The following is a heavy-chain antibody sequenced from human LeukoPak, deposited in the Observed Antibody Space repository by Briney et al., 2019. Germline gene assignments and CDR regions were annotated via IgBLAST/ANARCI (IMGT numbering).Heavy chain of an antibody. Sequence: GGSLRLSCAASGFTFSDYYMTWIRQAPGKGLEWLSYISTGSTYTNYANSVKGRFTISRDNAKNSLYLQLNSLRAEDTAVYYCTREDNWYFDLWGRGTLVTVPS. V-gene: IGHV3-11*05. CDR2: ISTGSTYT. CDR1: GFTFSDYY. J-gene: IGHJ2*01. CDR3: TREDNWYFDL.